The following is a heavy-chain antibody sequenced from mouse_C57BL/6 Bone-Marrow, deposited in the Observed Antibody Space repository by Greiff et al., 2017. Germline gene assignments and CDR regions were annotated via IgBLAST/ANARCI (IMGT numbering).Heavy chain of an antibody. CDR2: IYPGDGDT. D-gene: IGHD1-1*01. Sequence: QVQLQQSGAELVKPGASVKISCKASGYAFSSYWMNWVKQRPGKGLEWIGQIYPGDGDTNYNGKFKGTATLTADTSSITAYMQLSSLTSEDSVVYFCARKVGYYGSSYRDFDVWGTGTTVTGSS. CDR1: GYAFSSYW. J-gene: IGHJ1*03. CDR3: ARKVGYYGSSYRDFDV. V-gene: IGHV1-80*01.